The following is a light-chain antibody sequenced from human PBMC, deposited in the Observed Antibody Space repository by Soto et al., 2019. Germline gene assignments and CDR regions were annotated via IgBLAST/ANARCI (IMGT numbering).Light chain of an antibody. CDR3: QHYGSSRT. Sequence: EIVLTQSPGTLSLSSGQRGTLSCRASQSVSSSYLAWYQQKPGQAPRLLIYGASSRATGIPDRFSGSGSGTDFTLTISRLEPEDFAVYYCQHYGSSRTFGQGTKVE. CDR1: QSVSSSY. CDR2: GAS. V-gene: IGKV3-20*01. J-gene: IGKJ1*01.